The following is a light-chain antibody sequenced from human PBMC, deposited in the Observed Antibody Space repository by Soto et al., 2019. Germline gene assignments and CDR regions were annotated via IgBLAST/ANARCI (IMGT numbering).Light chain of an antibody. Sequence: QSVLTQPRSVSGSPGQSVTISCTGTSSDVGDYNYVSWYQQRPDKAPKLMIYDVSQRPSGVPGRFSGSKSGNTASLTISGLQAEDEADYYCCSYAGSSVLFGGGTQLTVL. CDR2: DVS. CDR1: SSDVGDYNY. V-gene: IGLV2-11*01. J-gene: IGLJ2*01. CDR3: CSYAGSSVL.